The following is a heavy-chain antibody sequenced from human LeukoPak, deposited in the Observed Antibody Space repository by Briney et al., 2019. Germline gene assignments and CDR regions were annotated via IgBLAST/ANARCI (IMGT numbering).Heavy chain of an antibody. CDR1: GFTVSSNY. Sequence: SGGSLRLSCAASGFTVSSNYMSWVRQAPGKGLEWVSVIYSGGSTYYADSVKGRFTISRDNSKNTLYLQMNSLRAEDTAVYYCARIGSSGYYLAYYYMDVWGKGTTVTVSS. J-gene: IGHJ6*03. CDR3: ARIGSSGYYLAYYYMDV. D-gene: IGHD3-22*01. CDR2: IYSGGST. V-gene: IGHV3-53*05.